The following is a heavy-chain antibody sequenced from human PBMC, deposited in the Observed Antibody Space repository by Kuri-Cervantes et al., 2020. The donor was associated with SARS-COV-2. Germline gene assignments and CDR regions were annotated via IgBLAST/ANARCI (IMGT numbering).Heavy chain of an antibody. CDR3: ARVSSGYSPTEYFQH. D-gene: IGHD3-22*01. Sequence: GESLKISCAASGFTFSSYSMNWVRQAPGKGLEWVAVISYDGSNKYYADSVKGRFTISRDNSKNTLYLQMNSLRAEDTAVYYCARVSSGYSPTEYFQHWGQGTRGTVSS. V-gene: IGHV3-30*03. J-gene: IGHJ1*01. CDR2: ISYDGSNK. CDR1: GFTFSSYS.